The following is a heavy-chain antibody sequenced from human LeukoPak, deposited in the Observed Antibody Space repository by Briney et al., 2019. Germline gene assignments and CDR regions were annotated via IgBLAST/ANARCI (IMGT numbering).Heavy chain of an antibody. V-gene: IGHV4-4*07. CDR3: ARDQAFASKSRSEYFDL. CDR2: IYTSGST. CDR1: GGSISSYY. Sequence: PSETLSLTCTVSGGSISSYYWSWIRQPAGKGLEWIGRIYTSGSTNYNPSLKSRVTMSVDTSKNQFSLKLRSVTAADTAVYYCARDQAFASKSRSEYFDLWGRGTLVTVSS. D-gene: IGHD1-14*01. J-gene: IGHJ2*01.